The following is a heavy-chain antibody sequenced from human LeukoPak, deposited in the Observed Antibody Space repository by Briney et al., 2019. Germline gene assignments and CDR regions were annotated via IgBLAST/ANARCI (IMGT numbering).Heavy chain of an antibody. D-gene: IGHD3-22*01. J-gene: IGHJ4*02. CDR2: ISGSGDST. Sequence: HPGGSLRLSCAASGFTFSSYAMSWVRQAPGTGLEWVSAISGSGDSTYYADSEKGRFTISRDNSKNTLYLQMNSLRAEDTAVYYCAKHINYYDSSDYDYWGQGTLVTVSS. CDR3: AKHINYYDSSDYDY. CDR1: GFTFSSYA. V-gene: IGHV3-23*01.